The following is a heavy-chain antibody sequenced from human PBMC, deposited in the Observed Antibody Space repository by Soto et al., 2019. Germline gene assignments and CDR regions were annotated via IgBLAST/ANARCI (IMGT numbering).Heavy chain of an antibody. J-gene: IGHJ4*02. V-gene: IGHV4-34*01. Sequence: SETLSLTCAVYGGSFSGYYWSWIRQPPGKGLEWIGEINHSGSTNYNPSLKSRVTISVDTSKNQFSLKLSSVTAADTAVYYCARGPKKYYYGSGSYFRYWGQGTLVTVSS. CDR1: GGSFSGYY. CDR3: ARGPKKYYYGSGSYFRY. D-gene: IGHD3-10*01. CDR2: INHSGST.